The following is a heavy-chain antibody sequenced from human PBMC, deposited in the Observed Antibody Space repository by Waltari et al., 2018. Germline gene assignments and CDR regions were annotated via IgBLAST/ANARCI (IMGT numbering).Heavy chain of an antibody. D-gene: IGHD7-27*01. V-gene: IGHV4-34*01. J-gene: IGHJ5*02. CDR2: INHSGST. CDR1: GGSFSGYY. Sequence: VQLQQWGAGLLKPSETLSLTCAVYGGSFSGYYWSWIRQPPGKGLEWIGEINHSGSTNYNPSLKSRVTISVDTSKNQFSLKLSSVTAADTAVYYCARGSPLGNWFDPWGQGTLVTVSS. CDR3: ARGSPLGNWFDP.